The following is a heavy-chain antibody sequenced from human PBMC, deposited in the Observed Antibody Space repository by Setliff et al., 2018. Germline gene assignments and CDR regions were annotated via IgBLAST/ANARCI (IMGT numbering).Heavy chain of an antibody. Sequence: GGSLRLSCAASGFTFSTYRMHWVRQAPGKGLEWVAVIWYDGNNKYYADSVKGRFTISRDNSKNTLYLQMNSLRAEDTAVYYCASSCSGTSCYAGLDCWGQGTLVTVSS. CDR3: ASSCSGTSCYAGLDC. V-gene: IGHV3-33*08. J-gene: IGHJ4*02. D-gene: IGHD2-15*01. CDR1: GFTFSTYR. CDR2: IWYDGNNK.